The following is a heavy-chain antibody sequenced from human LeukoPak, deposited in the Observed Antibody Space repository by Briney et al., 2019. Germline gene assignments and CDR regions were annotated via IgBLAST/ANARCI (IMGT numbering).Heavy chain of an antibody. CDR2: IKQDGSEK. Sequence: PGGSLRLSCAASGFTFSSYWMSWVRQAPGKGLEWVANIKQDGSEKYYVDSVKGRFTISRDNAKNSLYLQMNSLRAKDTAVYYCASRRMHRGFSGSYFAWWFDPWGQGTLVTVSS. J-gene: IGHJ5*02. CDR1: GFTFSSYW. D-gene: IGHD1-26*01. V-gene: IGHV3-7*01. CDR3: ASRRMHRGFSGSYFAWWFDP.